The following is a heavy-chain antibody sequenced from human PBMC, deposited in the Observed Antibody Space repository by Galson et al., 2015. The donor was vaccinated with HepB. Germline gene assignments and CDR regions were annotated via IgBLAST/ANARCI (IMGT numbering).Heavy chain of an antibody. D-gene: IGHD3-10*01. Sequence: SVKVSCKASGYTFTSYDINWVRQATGQGLEWMGWMNPNSGNTGYAQKFQGRVTMTRNTSISTAYMDLSSLRSEDTAVYYCARGRGLGELAWFDPWGQGTLVTVSS. CDR2: MNPNSGNT. CDR3: ARGRGLGELAWFDP. V-gene: IGHV1-8*01. CDR1: GYTFTSYD. J-gene: IGHJ5*02.